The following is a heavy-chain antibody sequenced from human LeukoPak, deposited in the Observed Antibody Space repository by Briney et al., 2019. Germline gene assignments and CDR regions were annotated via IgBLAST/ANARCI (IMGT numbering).Heavy chain of an antibody. CDR3: ARDNPRYYDSSGYLGTDHDAFDI. Sequence: PSETLSLTCTVSGGSISSGSYYWSWIRQPAGKGLEWIGRIYTSGSTNYNPSLKSRVTISVDTSKNQFSLKLSSVTAADTAVYYCARDNPRYYDSSGYLGTDHDAFDIWGQGTMVTVSS. J-gene: IGHJ3*02. D-gene: IGHD3-22*01. CDR2: IYTSGST. V-gene: IGHV4-61*02. CDR1: GGSISSGSYY.